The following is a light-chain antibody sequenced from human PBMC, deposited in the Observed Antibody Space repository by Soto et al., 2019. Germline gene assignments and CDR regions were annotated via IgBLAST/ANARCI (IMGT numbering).Light chain of an antibody. CDR3: SSYTTSNTRQIV. V-gene: IGLV2-14*03. J-gene: IGLJ1*01. CDR1: ISDVGGYNY. CDR2: DVS. Sequence: QSALTQPASVSGSPGQSITISCTGTISDVGGYNYVSWYQHHPGKAPKLMIYDVSNRPSGVSNRFSGSKSDNTASLTISGLQPEDEADYYCSSYTTSNTRQIVFGTGTKLTVL.